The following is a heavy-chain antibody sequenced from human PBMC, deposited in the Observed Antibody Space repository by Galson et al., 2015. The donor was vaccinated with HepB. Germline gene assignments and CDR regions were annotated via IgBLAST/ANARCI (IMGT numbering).Heavy chain of an antibody. V-gene: IGHV1-69*02. D-gene: IGHD3-10*01. CDR2: IITILGLV. J-gene: IGHJ2*01. CDR1: GGPLSTYT. CDR3: AGQRALSGFGELHYDL. Sequence: SVKVSCKASGGPLSTYTISWVRQAPGQGLEWMGRIITILGLVDSAQKLQGRVTITADKSTSTAYMGLSSLTSADTAVYYCAGQRALSGFGELHYDLWGRGTLVTVSS.